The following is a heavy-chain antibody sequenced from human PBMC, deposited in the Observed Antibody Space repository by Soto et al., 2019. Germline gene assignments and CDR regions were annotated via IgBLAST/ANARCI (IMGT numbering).Heavy chain of an antibody. Sequence: SVKVSCKASGGTFSSYAISWVRQAPGQGLEWMGGIIPIFGTANYAQKFQGRVTITADESTSTAYMELSSLRSEDTAVYYCARGTKTGETVTTLYYYYYGMDVWGQGTTVNVS. J-gene: IGHJ6*02. CDR3: ARGTKTGETVTTLYYYYYGMDV. CDR2: IIPIFGTA. V-gene: IGHV1-69*13. CDR1: GGTFSSYA. D-gene: IGHD4-4*01.